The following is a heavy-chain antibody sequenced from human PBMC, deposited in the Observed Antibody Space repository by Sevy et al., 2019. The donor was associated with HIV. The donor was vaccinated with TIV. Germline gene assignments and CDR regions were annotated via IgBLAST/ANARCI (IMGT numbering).Heavy chain of an antibody. D-gene: IGHD2-15*01. CDR3: ARGPLFSPEYCSGGTCPTIDY. Sequence: SETLSLTCAVHGVSFTDYYWSWIRQPPGKGLEWIGEISHGGSTNYSPSLKSRVIMSLDTSKNQFSLRLTSLTVTDTAVYYCARGPLFSPEYCSGGTCPTIDYWGLGTLVTVSS. J-gene: IGHJ4*02. CDR2: ISHGGST. V-gene: IGHV4-34*01. CDR1: GVSFTDYY.